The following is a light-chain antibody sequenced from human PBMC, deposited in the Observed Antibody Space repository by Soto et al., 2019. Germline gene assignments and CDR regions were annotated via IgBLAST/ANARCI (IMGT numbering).Light chain of an antibody. V-gene: IGKV1-33*01. J-gene: IGKJ1*01. Sequence: DIQMTQSPSSLSASVGDTVTITCQASQDISHYLNWYQQKPGKALKLLIYDASNLHPGVPSRFRGSGSGTEFSFNITSLQPEDVATYYCQHYNSYSRTFGQGTKVDIK. CDR2: DAS. CDR1: QDISHY. CDR3: QHYNSYSRT.